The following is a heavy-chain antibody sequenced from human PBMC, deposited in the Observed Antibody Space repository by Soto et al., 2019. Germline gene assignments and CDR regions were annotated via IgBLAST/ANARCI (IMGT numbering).Heavy chain of an antibody. D-gene: IGHD3-22*01. V-gene: IGHV4-30-4*08. CDR3: ARGRYYDSSGYYYI. CDR2: IYYSGST. CDR1: GGSISSGGYY. J-gene: IGHJ4*02. Sequence: PSETLSLTCTVSGGSISSGGYYWSWIRQHPGKGLEWIGYIYYSGSTYYNPSLKSRVTISVDTSKNQFSLKLSSVTAADTAVYYCARGRYYDSSGYYYIWGQGTLVTVSS.